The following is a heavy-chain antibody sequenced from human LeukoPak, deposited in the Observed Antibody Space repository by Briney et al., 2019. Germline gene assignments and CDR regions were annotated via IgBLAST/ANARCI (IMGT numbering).Heavy chain of an antibody. CDR2: IKPDGRDK. Sequence: GGSLRLSCAASGLFFRTNWMSWVRQAPGKGLEWVATIKPDGRDKYYVDSVKGRFTMSRDNGKNSVYLQMNSLRAEDTAVYYCASWEASTNYWGQGTLVTVSS. J-gene: IGHJ4*02. V-gene: IGHV3-7*01. D-gene: IGHD1-26*01. CDR3: ASWEASTNY. CDR1: GLFFRTNW.